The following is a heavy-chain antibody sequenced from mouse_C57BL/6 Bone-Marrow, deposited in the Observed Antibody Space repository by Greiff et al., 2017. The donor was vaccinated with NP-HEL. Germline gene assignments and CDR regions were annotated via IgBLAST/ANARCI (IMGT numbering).Heavy chain of an antibody. CDR1: GYSFTDYN. CDR2: INPNYGTT. CDR3: ARSNYDVGYYAMDY. Sequence: EVQLKESGPELVKPGASVKISCKASGYSFTDYNMNWVKQSNGKSLEWIGVINPNYGTTSYNQKFKGKATLTVDQSSSPAYMQLNSLTSEDSAVYYCARSNYDVGYYAMDYWGQGTSVTVSS. D-gene: IGHD2-4*01. J-gene: IGHJ4*01. V-gene: IGHV1-39*01.